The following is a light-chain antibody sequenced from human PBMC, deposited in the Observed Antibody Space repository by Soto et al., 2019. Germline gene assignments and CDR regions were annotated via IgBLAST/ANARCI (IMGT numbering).Light chain of an antibody. V-gene: IGKV3-20*01. J-gene: IGKJ4*01. Sequence: EIVLTQSPGTLSLSPGERATLSCRASQSVSSSHLAWYQQKPGQAPRLLIYDASSRATGLPERFSGSGSGTDFTLTISRLEPEDFAVYYCQQYGSTPLTFGGGTKVEIK. CDR2: DAS. CDR1: QSVSSSH. CDR3: QQYGSTPLT.